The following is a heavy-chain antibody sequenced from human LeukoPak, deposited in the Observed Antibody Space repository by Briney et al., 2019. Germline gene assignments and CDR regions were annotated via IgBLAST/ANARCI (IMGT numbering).Heavy chain of an antibody. D-gene: IGHD1-7*01. V-gene: IGHV3-33*01. CDR3: ARDKSITGTTDYFDY. J-gene: IGHJ4*02. CDR2: IWYDGSNK. CDR1: GFTFSSYG. Sequence: GGSLRLSCAASGFTFSSYGMHWVRQAPGKGLEWVAVIWYDGSNKYYADSVKGRFTISRDNSKNTLYLQMNSLRAEDTAVYHCARDKSITGTTDYFDYWGQGTLVTVSS.